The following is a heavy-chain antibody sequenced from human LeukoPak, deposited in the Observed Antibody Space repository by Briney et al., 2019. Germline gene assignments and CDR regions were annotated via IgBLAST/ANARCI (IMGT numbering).Heavy chain of an antibody. CDR2: ISGSGGTT. D-gene: IGHD2/OR15-2a*01. Sequence: GGSLRLSCAASGFTFSSYAMNWVRQAPGKGLEWASVISGSGGTTYYADSVKGRFTISRDYSKNTLYLHMNSLRAEDTALYYCAREGPRGNSQFDYWGQGTLVTVSS. J-gene: IGHJ4*02. CDR3: AREGPRGNSQFDY. V-gene: IGHV3-23*01. CDR1: GFTFSSYA.